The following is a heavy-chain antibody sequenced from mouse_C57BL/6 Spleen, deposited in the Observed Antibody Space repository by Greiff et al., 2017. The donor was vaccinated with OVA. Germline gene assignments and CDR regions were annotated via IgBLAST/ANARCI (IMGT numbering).Heavy chain of an antibody. D-gene: IGHD1-1*01. J-gene: IGHJ4*01. CDR1: GYTFTSYW. CDR2: IDPSDSYT. Sequence: QVQLQQPGAELVRPGTSVKLSCKASGYTFTSYWMHWVRQRPGQGLEWIGVIDPSDSYTNYNQKFKGKATLTVDTSSSTAYMQLSSLTSEDSAVYYCASYYYGSHAMDYWGQGTSVTVSS. V-gene: IGHV1-59*01. CDR3: ASYYYGSHAMDY.